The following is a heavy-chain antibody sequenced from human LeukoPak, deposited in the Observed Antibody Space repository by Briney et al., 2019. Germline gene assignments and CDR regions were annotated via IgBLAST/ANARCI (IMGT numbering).Heavy chain of an antibody. CDR3: ARKTLPLYYYGSGSYYNVGPFDY. V-gene: IGHV4-39*01. J-gene: IGHJ4*02. Sequence: SETLSLTCTVSGGSISSSSYYWGWIRQPPGKGLEWIGSIYYSGSTYYNPSLKSRVTISVDTSKNQFSLKLSSVTAADTAVYYCARKTLPLYYYGSGSYYNVGPFDYWGQGTLVTVSS. CDR1: GGSISSSSYY. D-gene: IGHD3-10*01. CDR2: IYYSGST.